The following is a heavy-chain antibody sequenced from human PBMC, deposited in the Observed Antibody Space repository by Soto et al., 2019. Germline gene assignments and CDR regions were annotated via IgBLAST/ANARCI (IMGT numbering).Heavy chain of an antibody. CDR3: ARGHAWFGELFPRYYYYYGMDV. V-gene: IGHV4-34*01. CDR1: GGSFSGYY. D-gene: IGHD3-10*01. Sequence: TSETLSLTCAVYGGSFSGYYWSWIRQPPGKGLEWIGEINHSGSTNYNPSLKSRVTISVDTSKNQFSLKLSSVTAADTAVYYCARGHAWFGELFPRYYYYYGMDVWGQGTTVTVSS. CDR2: INHSGST. J-gene: IGHJ6*02.